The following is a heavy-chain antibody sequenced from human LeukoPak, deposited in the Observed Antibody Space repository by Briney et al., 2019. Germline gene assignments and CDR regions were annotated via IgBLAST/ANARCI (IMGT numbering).Heavy chain of an antibody. J-gene: IGHJ4*02. V-gene: IGHV4-61*08. D-gene: IGHD1-26*01. CDR2: IYYSGST. Sequence: SETLSLTCAVSGGSISSGGYSWSWIRQPPGKGLEWIGYIYYSGSTNYNPSLKSRVTISVDTSKNQFSLKLSSVTAADTAVYYCARHSGVGDLYNFDYWGQGTLVTVSS. CDR3: ARHSGVGDLYNFDY. CDR1: GGSISSGGYS.